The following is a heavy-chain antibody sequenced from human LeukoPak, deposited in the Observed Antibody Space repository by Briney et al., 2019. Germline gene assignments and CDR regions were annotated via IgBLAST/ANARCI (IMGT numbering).Heavy chain of an antibody. V-gene: IGHV4-39*02. D-gene: IGHD3-10*01. CDR1: GASISSTTYY. J-gene: IGHJ4*02. CDR3: AREGPHGSGIYYNPLDY. Sequence: PSETLSLTCTVSGASISSTTYYWGWIRQPPRKGLEWIASIYYSGSTYYNPSLKSRVTISLDTSKNQFSLKLTSVTAADTALYYCAREGPHGSGIYYNPLDYWGQGALVIVSS. CDR2: IYYSGST.